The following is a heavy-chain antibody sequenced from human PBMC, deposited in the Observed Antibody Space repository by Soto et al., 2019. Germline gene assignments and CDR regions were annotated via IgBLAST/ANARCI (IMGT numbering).Heavy chain of an antibody. D-gene: IGHD3-10*01. Sequence: ASVKVSCKASGYTFTSYGISWVRQAPGQGLEWMGWISAYNGNTNYAQKLQGRVTMTTDTSTSTAYMELRSLRSDDTAVYYCARGLNYYGSGSRFDYWGQGTLVTVSS. J-gene: IGHJ4*02. CDR2: ISAYNGNT. CDR3: ARGLNYYGSGSRFDY. CDR1: GYTFTSYG. V-gene: IGHV1-18*01.